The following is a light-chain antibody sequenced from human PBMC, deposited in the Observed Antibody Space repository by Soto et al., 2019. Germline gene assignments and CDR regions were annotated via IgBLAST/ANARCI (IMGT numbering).Light chain of an antibody. CDR1: SSDVGAYDY. Sequence: QCALTQPASVSGSPGEWITISCTGTSSDVGAYDYVSWYQQHPDKAPKLMIYEVSNRPSGVSNRFSGSKSVNTATLTISELQAEDEADYYCSSYTSSSTRVFGTVTKVTVL. CDR3: SSYTSSSTRV. CDR2: EVS. V-gene: IGLV2-14*03. J-gene: IGLJ1*01.